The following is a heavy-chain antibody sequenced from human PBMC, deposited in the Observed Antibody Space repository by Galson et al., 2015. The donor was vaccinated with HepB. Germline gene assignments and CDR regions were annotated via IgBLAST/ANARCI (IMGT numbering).Heavy chain of an antibody. D-gene: IGHD5-12*01. CDR1: GGYFSAYF. J-gene: IGHJ3*02. Sequence: LTCAVHGGYFSAYFWTWIRQPPGKGLEWIGEINHSGSTNYSPSLKSRLTLSVDTSKNLFSLQLTSVTAADTAVYFCARGGPGYDGAFDIWGQGTMVTASS. CDR2: INHSGST. CDR3: ARGGPGYDGAFDI. V-gene: IGHV4-34*01.